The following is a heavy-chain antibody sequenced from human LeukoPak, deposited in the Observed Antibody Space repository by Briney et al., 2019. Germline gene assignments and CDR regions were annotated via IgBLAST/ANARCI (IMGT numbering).Heavy chain of an antibody. D-gene: IGHD6-19*01. CDR3: ARAVAGFYYYYMDV. V-gene: IGHV4-31*03. CDR2: IYYSGST. Sequence: SQTLSLTCTVSGGSISSGGYYWSWIRQHPGKGLEWIGYIYYSGSTNYNPSLKSRVTMSVDTSKNQFSLKLSSVTAADTAVYYCARAVAGFYYYYMDVWGKGTTVTVSS. CDR1: GGSISSGGYY. J-gene: IGHJ6*03.